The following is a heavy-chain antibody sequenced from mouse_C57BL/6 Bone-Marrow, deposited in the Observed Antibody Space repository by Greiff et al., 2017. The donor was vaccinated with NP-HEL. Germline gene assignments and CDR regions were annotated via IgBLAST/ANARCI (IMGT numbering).Heavy chain of an antibody. CDR1: GFTFTDYY. CDR3: ARYPELGRPLFDY. V-gene: IGHV7-3*01. D-gene: IGHD4-1*01. Sequence: EVHLVESGGGLVQPGGSLSLSCAASGFTFTDYYMSWVRQPPGKALEWLGFIRNKANGYTTEYSASVKGRFTISRDNSQSILYLQMNALRAEDSATYYCARYPELGRPLFDYWGQGTTLTVSS. J-gene: IGHJ2*01. CDR2: IRNKANGYTT.